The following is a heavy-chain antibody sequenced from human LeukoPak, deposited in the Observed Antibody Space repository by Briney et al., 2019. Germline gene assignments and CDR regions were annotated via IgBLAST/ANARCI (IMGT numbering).Heavy chain of an antibody. Sequence: SETLSLTCTVSGGSITSYYWSWIRQPPGKGLEWIGYIYNSETINYNPSLTSRVTISLDTSKNQVSLKLTSVTAADTAVYYCVRVGGASSILSTFDIWGQGTTVTVSS. V-gene: IGHV4-59*01. CDR1: GGSITSYY. J-gene: IGHJ3*02. CDR3: VRVGGASSILSTFDI. CDR2: IYNSETI. D-gene: IGHD6-6*01.